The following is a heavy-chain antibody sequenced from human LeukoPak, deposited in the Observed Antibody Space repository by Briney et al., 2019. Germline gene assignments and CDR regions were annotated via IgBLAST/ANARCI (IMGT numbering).Heavy chain of an antibody. CDR2: ISYDGSNK. J-gene: IGHJ5*02. V-gene: IGHV3-30*18. Sequence: GGSLRLSCAASGFTFSSYGMHWVRQAPGKGLEWVAVISYDGSNKYYADSVKGRFTISRDNPKNTLYLQMNSLRAEDTAVYYCAKDRSYSSGWYGNWFDPWGQGTLVTVSS. CDR3: AKDRSYSSGWYGNWFDP. D-gene: IGHD6-19*01. CDR1: GFTFSSYG.